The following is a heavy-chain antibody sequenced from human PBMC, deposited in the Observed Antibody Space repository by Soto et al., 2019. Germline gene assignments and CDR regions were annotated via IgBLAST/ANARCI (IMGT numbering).Heavy chain of an antibody. D-gene: IGHD3-22*01. V-gene: IGHV1-46*03. CDR3: ARGQYFHDTSAFPLHY. CDR1: GYTFTNYY. J-gene: IGHJ4*02. CDR2: INPSGGST. Sequence: ASVKVSWKASGYTFTNYYMHWVRQAPGQGFEWMGIINPSGGSTTYAQKFQGRVTVTRDTSTSTAYMELSSLRSEDTAVYYCARGQYFHDTSAFPLHYWGRGSLVTVSS.